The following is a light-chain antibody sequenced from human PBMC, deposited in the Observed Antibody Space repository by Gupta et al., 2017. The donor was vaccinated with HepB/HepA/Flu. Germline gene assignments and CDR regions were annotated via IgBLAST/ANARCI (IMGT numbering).Light chain of an antibody. CDR3: QQVNSYPLT. J-gene: IGKJ4*01. Sequence: DIQLTQSPSFLSASVGDRVTITCRASQGIGSYLAWYQQKPGKAPKLLIYAASTLQSGVPLRFSGSGFGTEFTLTISSLQPEVFATYYCQQVNSYPLTFGGGTKVEIK. CDR1: QGIGSY. CDR2: AAS. V-gene: IGKV1-9*01.